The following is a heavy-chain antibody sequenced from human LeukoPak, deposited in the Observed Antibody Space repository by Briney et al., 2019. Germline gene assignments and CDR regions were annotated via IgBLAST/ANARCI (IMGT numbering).Heavy chain of an antibody. J-gene: IGHJ5*02. CDR3: AKDFGSGWFDP. CDR2: IWYDGSNK. Sequence: PGRSLRLSCAASGFTFSSYGMHWVRQAPGKGLEWVAVIWYDGSNKYYADSVKGRFTISRDNSKNTLYLQMNSLRAEDTAVYYCAKDFGSGWFDPWGQGTLVTVSS. CDR1: GFTFSSYG. V-gene: IGHV3-33*06. D-gene: IGHD3-10*01.